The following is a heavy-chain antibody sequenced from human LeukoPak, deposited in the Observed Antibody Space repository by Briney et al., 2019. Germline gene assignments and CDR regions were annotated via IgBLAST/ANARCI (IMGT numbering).Heavy chain of an antibody. CDR3: ASDIVATSGDF. Sequence: PGGSLRLSCAASGFTFRDYYVSWIRQAPGKGLEGVAYITSSGDDIYYADSVKGRFTISRDNAKNALFLRMSSLSVEDTATYYCASDIVATSGDFWGQGTLVSVSS. CDR1: GFTFRDYY. CDR2: ITSSGDDI. D-gene: IGHD5-12*01. V-gene: IGHV3-11*01. J-gene: IGHJ4*02.